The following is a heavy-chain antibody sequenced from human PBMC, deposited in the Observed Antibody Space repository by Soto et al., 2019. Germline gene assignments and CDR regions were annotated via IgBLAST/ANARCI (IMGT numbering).Heavy chain of an antibody. Sequence: QVQLVQSGAEVKKPGSSVKVSCTASGGTFSSYAISLVRQAPGQGLEWMGGIIPIFGTANYAQKFQGRVTITADESMRTPYMELSSLRSEDTAVYYCAGGGATISYYYYGMDVWGQGTTVTVSS. J-gene: IGHJ6*02. CDR3: AGGGATISYYYYGMDV. CDR1: GGTFSSYA. V-gene: IGHV1-69*01. D-gene: IGHD1-26*01. CDR2: IIPIFGTA.